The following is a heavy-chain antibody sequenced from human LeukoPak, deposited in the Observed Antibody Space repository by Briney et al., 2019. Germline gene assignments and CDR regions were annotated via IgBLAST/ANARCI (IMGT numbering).Heavy chain of an antibody. D-gene: IGHD3-10*01. V-gene: IGHV1-46*01. CDR1: GYTFTSYY. CDR2: INPSGGIT. J-gene: IGHJ5*02. Sequence: ASVKVSCKASGYTFTSYYVHWVRQAPGQGLEWMGIINPSGGITTYAQKFQGRVTITRDTSPSTVYMELSSLRSEDTAVYYCAREGVIEYYGSGSFGHWFDPWGQGTLVTVSS. CDR3: AREGVIEYYGSGSFGHWFDP.